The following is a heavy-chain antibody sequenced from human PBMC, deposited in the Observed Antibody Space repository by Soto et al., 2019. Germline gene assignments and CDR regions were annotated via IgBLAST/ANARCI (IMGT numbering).Heavy chain of an antibody. J-gene: IGHJ4*02. Sequence: QVQLQESGPGLVKPSETLSLTCTVSGGSIDSYYWSWIRQSAGKGLEWIGRIYSSGSTNYNPSLNSRVTMSVDTSKNQFSPRFSSVTAADTAVYYCARDRGDYGSANYWGQGTLVTVSS. V-gene: IGHV4-4*07. CDR1: GGSIDSYY. CDR2: IYSSGST. CDR3: ARDRGDYGSANY. D-gene: IGHD3-10*01.